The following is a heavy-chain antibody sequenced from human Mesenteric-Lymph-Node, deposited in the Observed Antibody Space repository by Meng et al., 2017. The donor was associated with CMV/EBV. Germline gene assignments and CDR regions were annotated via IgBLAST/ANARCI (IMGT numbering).Heavy chain of an antibody. J-gene: IGHJ5*02. D-gene: IGHD3-22*01. CDR2: IYSGGITT. Sequence: GGSLRLSCAASGFTFSSYAMSWVRQAPGKGLEWVSLIYSGGITTNYADSVRGRFTISRDNLKNTVYLQMNSLRVEDTAMYYCATLNYYDGSGYFSWFDPWGQGTLVTVSS. CDR1: GFTFSSYA. V-gene: IGHV3-23*03. CDR3: ATLNYYDGSGYFSWFDP.